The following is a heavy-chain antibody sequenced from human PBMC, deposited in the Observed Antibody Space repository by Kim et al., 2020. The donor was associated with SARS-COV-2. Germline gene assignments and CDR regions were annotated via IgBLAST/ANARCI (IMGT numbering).Heavy chain of an antibody. Sequence: TYYADSVKGRFTISRDNSKSTLYLQMNSLRAEDTAVYYCARDLESGYSYWWGQGTLVTVSS. J-gene: IGHJ4*02. V-gene: IGHV3-53*01. D-gene: IGHD5-18*01. CDR3: ARDLESGYSYW. CDR2: T.